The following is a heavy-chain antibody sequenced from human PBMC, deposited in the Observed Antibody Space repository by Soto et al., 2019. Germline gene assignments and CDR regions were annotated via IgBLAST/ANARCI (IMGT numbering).Heavy chain of an antibody. D-gene: IGHD3-3*01. CDR1: GFTFSNAW. Sequence: EVQLVESGGGLVKPGGSLRLSCAASGFTFSNAWMSWVRQAPGKGLEWVGRIKSKTDGGTTDYAAPVKGRFTISRDDSKNTLYLQMNRLKTEDTAVYYCTSRSPYYDFWSGYYARYGMDVWGQGTTVTVSS. V-gene: IGHV3-15*01. CDR3: TSRSPYYDFWSGYYARYGMDV. CDR2: IKSKTDGGTT. J-gene: IGHJ6*02.